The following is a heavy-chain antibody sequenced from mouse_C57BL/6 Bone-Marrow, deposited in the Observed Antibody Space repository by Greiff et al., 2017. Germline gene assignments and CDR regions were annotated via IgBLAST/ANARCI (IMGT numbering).Heavy chain of an antibody. D-gene: IGHD1-1*01. CDR3: ARRRWCNGSSYWDD. CDR2: INYDGSST. V-gene: IGHV5-16*01. CDR1: GFTFSDYY. J-gene: IGHJ2*01. Sequence: DVKLVESEGGLVPPGSSMKLSCTASGFTFSDYYMAWVRQVPEKGLEWVANINYDGSSTYYLDSLKSRFIISRDNAKKIVYLQMSSLTAEDTATYYCARRRWCNGSSYWDDWGEGTTLTVSS.